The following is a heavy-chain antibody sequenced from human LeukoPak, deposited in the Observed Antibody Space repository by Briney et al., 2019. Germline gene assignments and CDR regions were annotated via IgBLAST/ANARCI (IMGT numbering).Heavy chain of an antibody. Sequence: GGSLRLSCAASGFTFSNAWMSWVRQAPGKGLEWVGRIKSKTDGGTTNYAAPVKGRFTISRDDSKNTLYLQMNSLKTEDTAVYYRTTGYSSSWYYYYYYMDVWGKGTTVTVSS. CDR3: TTGYSSSWYYYYYYMDV. J-gene: IGHJ6*03. CDR1: GFTFSNAW. CDR2: IKSKTDGGTT. V-gene: IGHV3-15*01. D-gene: IGHD6-13*01.